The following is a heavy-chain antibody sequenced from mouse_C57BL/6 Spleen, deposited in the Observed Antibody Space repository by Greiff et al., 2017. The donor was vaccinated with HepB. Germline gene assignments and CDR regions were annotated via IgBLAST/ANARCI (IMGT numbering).Heavy chain of an antibody. Sequence: VKLMESGAELVRPGTSVKVSCKASGYAFTNYLIEWVKQRPGQGLEWIGVINPGSGGTNYNEKFKGKATLTADKSSSTAYMQLSSLTSEDSAVYFCAREGVYGNFDYGGQGTTLTVSS. V-gene: IGHV1-54*01. CDR2: INPGSGGT. D-gene: IGHD2-1*01. J-gene: IGHJ2*01. CDR1: GYAFTNYL. CDR3: AREGVYGNFDY.